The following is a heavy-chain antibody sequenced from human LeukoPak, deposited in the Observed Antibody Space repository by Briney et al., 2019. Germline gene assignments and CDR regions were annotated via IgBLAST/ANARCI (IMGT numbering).Heavy chain of an antibody. CDR1: GGSFSGYY. CDR3: AREPMVRGVNAPGYYFDY. Sequence: PSETLSLTCAVYGGSFSGYYWSWVRQPPGKGLEWMGEINHSGSTNYNPSLTSRGTISVDTSKTQFSLKLRSVTAAATAVYYCAREPMVRGVNAPGYYFDYWGQGTLVTVSS. V-gene: IGHV4-34*01. CDR2: INHSGST. J-gene: IGHJ4*02. D-gene: IGHD3-10*01.